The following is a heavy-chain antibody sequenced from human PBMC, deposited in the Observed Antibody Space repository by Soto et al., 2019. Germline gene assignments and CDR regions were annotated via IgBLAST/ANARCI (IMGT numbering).Heavy chain of an antibody. CDR3: ATDLRAGYSSQFDP. V-gene: IGHV1-69*06. D-gene: IGHD6-13*01. Sequence: QVQLVQSGAEVKKPGSSVKVSCKASGGTFSSYAISWVRQAPGQGLEWMGGIIPIFGTANYAQKFQGRVTITADKSTSTADMELSSLRSEDTAVYYCATDLRAGYSSQFDPWGQGTLVTVSS. CDR2: IIPIFGTA. CDR1: GGTFSSYA. J-gene: IGHJ5*02.